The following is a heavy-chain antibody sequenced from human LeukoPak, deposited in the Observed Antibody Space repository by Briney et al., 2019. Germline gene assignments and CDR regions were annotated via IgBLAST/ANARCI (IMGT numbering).Heavy chain of an antibody. CDR2: ISYDGSNK. CDR1: GFTFSSYG. V-gene: IGHV3-30*03. J-gene: IGHJ4*02. CDR3: AIGPWGYCSSTSCYDY. Sequence: PGGSLRLSCAASGFTFSSYGMHWVRQAPGKGLEWVAVISYDGSNKYYADSVKGRFTISRDNSKNTLYLQMNSLRAEDTAVYYCAIGPWGYCSSTSCYDYWGQGTLVTVSS. D-gene: IGHD2-2*01.